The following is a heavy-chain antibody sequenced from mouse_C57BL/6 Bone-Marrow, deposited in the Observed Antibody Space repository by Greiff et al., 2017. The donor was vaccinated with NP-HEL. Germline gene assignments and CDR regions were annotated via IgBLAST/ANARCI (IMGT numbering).Heavy chain of an antibody. J-gene: IGHJ2*01. Sequence: EVQLQQSGPVLVKPGASVKMSCKASGYTFTDYYMNWVKQSHGKSLEWIGVINPYNGGTSYNQKFKGKATLTVDKSSSTAYMELNSLTSEDAAVYYCARWGGFYYGSSLYFDYWGQGTTLTVSS. CDR2: INPYNGGT. CDR1: GYTFTDYY. D-gene: IGHD1-1*01. CDR3: ARWGGFYYGSSLYFDY. V-gene: IGHV1-19*01.